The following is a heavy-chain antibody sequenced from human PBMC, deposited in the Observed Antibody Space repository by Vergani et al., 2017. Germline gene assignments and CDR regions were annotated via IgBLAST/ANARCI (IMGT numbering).Heavy chain of an antibody. V-gene: IGHV4-34*01. CDR2: INHSGST. CDR1: GGSFSGYY. J-gene: IGHJ6*03. CDR3: ASNRIVVVPAAGYYYYYMDV. D-gene: IGHD2-2*01. Sequence: QVQLQQWGAGLLKPSETLSLTCAVYGGSFSGYYWSWIRQPPGKGLEWIGEINHSGSTNYNPSLKSRVTISVDTSKNQFSLKLSSVTAADTAVYYCASNRIVVVPAAGYYYYYMDVWGKGTTVTVSS.